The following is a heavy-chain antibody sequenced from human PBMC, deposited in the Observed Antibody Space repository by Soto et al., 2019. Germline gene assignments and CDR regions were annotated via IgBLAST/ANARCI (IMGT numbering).Heavy chain of an antibody. CDR3: ARYSNNWFQTEGMDV. J-gene: IGHJ6*02. CDR2: IDTSGNT. Sequence: SETLSLTCTVSVDSITTYYWSWIRQPAGKGLEWIGRIDTSGNTNYNPSLKSRVTMSVDTSKKQFSLKLTSVTAADTAVYYCARYSNNWFQTEGMDVWGQGTT. V-gene: IGHV4-4*07. CDR1: VDSITTYY. D-gene: IGHD6-13*01.